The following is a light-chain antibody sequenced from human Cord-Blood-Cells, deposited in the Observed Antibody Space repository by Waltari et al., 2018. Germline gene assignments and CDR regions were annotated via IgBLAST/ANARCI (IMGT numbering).Light chain of an antibody. Sequence: ASVGDRVTITCRASQSISSWLAWYQQKPGKAPKLLIYKASSLESGVPSRFSGSGSGTEFTLTISSLQPDDFATYYCQQYNRYTFGQGTKLEIK. J-gene: IGKJ2*01. CDR1: QSISSW. CDR2: KAS. V-gene: IGKV1-5*03. CDR3: QQYNRYT.